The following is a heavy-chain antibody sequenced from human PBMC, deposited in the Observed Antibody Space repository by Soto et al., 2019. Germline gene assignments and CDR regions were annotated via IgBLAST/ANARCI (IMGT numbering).Heavy chain of an antibody. CDR2: INGDGSNT. J-gene: IGHJ6*02. CDR3: ARGIRNYYGTDV. D-gene: IGHD5-18*01. V-gene: IGHV3-74*01. CDR1: GFTFSSYW. Sequence: EVQLVESGGGLVQPGGSLRLSCAASGFTFSSYWMHWVRQGPGKGLVWVSRINGDGSNTNYADSVRGRFTISRYNAKNTVYLQMNSLRDEDTAVYYCARGIRNYYGTDVWGQGTTVTVSS.